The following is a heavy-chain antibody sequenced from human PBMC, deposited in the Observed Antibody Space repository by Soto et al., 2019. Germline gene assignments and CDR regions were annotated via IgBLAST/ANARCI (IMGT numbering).Heavy chain of an antibody. Sequence: SGGSLRLSCAASGFSFSSYAISWVRQAPGKGLDWVSAISVSGTKTHYADSVKGRFTISRDNSKNTLYLQMNSLRAEDTAVYYCAKDHPVIEVVKVFEYWGRGALVTVSS. V-gene: IGHV3-23*01. D-gene: IGHD3-22*01. CDR2: ISVSGTKT. J-gene: IGHJ4*02. CDR3: AKDHPVIEVVKVFEY. CDR1: GFSFSSYA.